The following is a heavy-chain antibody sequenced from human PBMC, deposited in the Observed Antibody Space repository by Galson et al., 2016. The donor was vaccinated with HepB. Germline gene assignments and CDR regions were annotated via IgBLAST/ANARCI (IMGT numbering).Heavy chain of an antibody. J-gene: IGHJ3*02. CDR3: ARARGGHYDAFDI. D-gene: IGHD4-17*01. V-gene: IGHV1-18*01. CDR2: ISSYNGNT. Sequence: SVQVSCKASAGTFPSFCFNWVRQAPRQGLEWMGWISSYNGNTNYAQNLQGRVTMTTDTSTITADMELRSLRSDDPAIEYCARARGGHYDAFDIWGQGTMVTVSS. CDR1: AGTFPSFC.